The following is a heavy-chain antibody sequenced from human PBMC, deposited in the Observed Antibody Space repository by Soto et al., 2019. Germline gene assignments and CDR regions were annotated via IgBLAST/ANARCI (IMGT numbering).Heavy chain of an antibody. Sequence: SETLSLTCSVSGGSISSSGDYWSWVRQHPGKGLEWIGYISYSGGTYYNPSLKSRVTMSLDTSKNQFSLILSSVAAADTAVYYCARSVGYQLLSGYYHYMGVWGKGTTVTVSS. CDR1: GGSISSSGDY. D-gene: IGHD2-2*01. V-gene: IGHV4-31*03. J-gene: IGHJ6*03. CDR2: ISYSGGT. CDR3: ARSVGYQLLSGYYHYMGV.